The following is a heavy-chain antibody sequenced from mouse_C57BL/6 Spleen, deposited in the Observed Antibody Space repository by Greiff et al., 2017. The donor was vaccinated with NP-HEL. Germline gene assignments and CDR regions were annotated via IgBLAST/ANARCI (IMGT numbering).Heavy chain of an antibody. CDR2: ISSGSSTI. J-gene: IGHJ3*01. V-gene: IGHV5-17*01. D-gene: IGHD3-1*01. Sequence: EVQLVESGGGLVKPGGSLKLSCAASGFTFSDYGMHWVRQAPEKGLEWVAYISSGSSTIYYADTVKGRFTISRDYAKNTLFLQMTSLRSEDTAMYYCARPRSSGPWFAYWGQGTLVTVSA. CDR1: GFTFSDYG. CDR3: ARPRSSGPWFAY.